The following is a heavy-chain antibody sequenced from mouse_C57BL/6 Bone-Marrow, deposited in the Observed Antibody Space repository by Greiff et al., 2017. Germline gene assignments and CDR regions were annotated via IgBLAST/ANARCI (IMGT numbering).Heavy chain of an antibody. D-gene: IGHD1-1*01. Sequence: VQLQQSGAELARPGASVKMSCKASGYTFTDYEMHWVKQTPVHGLEWIGAIDPETGGTAYNQKFKGKAILTADKSSSTAYMELRSLTSEDSAVYYCTRRGLYYYGSSYGYWGQGTTLTVSS. CDR3: TRRGLYYYGSSYGY. J-gene: IGHJ2*01. V-gene: IGHV1-15*01. CDR1: GYTFTDYE. CDR2: IDPETGGT.